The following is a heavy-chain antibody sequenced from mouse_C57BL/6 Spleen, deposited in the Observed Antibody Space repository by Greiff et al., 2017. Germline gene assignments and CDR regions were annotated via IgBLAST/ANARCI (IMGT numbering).Heavy chain of an antibody. V-gene: IGHV5-16*01. CDR1: GFTFSDYY. CDR3: ASSFDGYQFAY. J-gene: IGHJ3*01. D-gene: IGHD2-3*01. Sequence: EVQLVESEGGLVQPGSSMKLSCTASGFTFSDYYMAWVRQVPEKGLEWVANINYDGSSTYYLDSLKSRFIISRDNAKNILYLQMSSLKSEDTATYYCASSFDGYQFAYWGQGTLVTVSA. CDR2: INYDGSST.